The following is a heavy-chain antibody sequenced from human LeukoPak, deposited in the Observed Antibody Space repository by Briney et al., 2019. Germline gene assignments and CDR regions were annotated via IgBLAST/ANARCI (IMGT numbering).Heavy chain of an antibody. CDR2: ISSSSSYI. D-gene: IGHD2-2*02. Sequence: GGSLRLSCAASGFTFSSYSMNWVRQAPGKGLEWVSSISSSSSYIYYADSVKGRFTISRDNAKNSLYLQMNSLRAEDTAVYYCAVILVVPAAIPSYYMDVWGKGTTVTVSS. CDR1: GFTFSSYS. V-gene: IGHV3-21*01. J-gene: IGHJ6*03. CDR3: AVILVVPAAIPSYYMDV.